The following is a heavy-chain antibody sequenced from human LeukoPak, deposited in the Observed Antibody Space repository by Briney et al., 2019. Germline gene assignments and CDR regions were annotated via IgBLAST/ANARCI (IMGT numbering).Heavy chain of an antibody. V-gene: IGHV4-59*08. CDR1: NGSVKSYY. D-gene: IGHD3-16*01. Sequence: PSETLSLTCTVSNGSVKSYYWSWVRQPPGKGLEWIGYIYYSGSTNYNPSLKSRVTISIHTSRNQFSLMLSSVTAADTAMYYCARYYDRTGFDYWGQGTLVTVSS. J-gene: IGHJ4*02. CDR3: ARYYDRTGFDY. CDR2: IYYSGST.